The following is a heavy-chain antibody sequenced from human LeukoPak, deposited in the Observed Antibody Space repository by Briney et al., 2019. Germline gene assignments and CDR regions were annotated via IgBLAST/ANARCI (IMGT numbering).Heavy chain of an antibody. Sequence: SQTLSLTCDISGDSVSSNSAAWNWIRQSPLGGLEWLGRTYYRSKWYNHYAVSVKSRITINPDTSKNQFSLQLNSVTPEDTAVYYCTRGAPVGSSREFDYWGQGTLVTVSS. CDR2: TYYRSKWYN. CDR3: TRGAPVGSSREFDY. V-gene: IGHV6-1*01. D-gene: IGHD5-24*01. J-gene: IGHJ4*02. CDR1: GDSVSSNSAA.